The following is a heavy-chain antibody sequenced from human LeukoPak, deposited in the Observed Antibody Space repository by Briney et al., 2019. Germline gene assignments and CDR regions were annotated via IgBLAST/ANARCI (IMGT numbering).Heavy chain of an antibody. CDR1: GGSISSGGYY. CDR3: ACGRGSLGPYYYYYMDV. CDR2: IYHSGST. D-gene: IGHD1-26*01. V-gene: IGHV4-30-2*01. Sequence: PSETLSLTCTVSGGSISSGGYYWSWIRQPPGKGLEWIGYIYHSGSTYYNPSLKSRVTISVDRSKNQFSLKLSSVTAADTAVYYCACGRGSLGPYYYYYMDVWGKGTTVTVSS. J-gene: IGHJ6*03.